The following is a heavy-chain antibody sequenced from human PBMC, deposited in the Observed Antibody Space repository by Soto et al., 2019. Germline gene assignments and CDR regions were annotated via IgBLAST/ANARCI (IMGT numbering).Heavy chain of an antibody. CDR2: IYHSGST. J-gene: IGHJ6*02. V-gene: IGHV4-4*02. CDR3: ARDKLWTDYYYGMDV. Sequence: SETLSLTXAVSGGSISSSNWWSWVRQPPGKGLEWIGEIYHSGSTNYNPSLKSRVTISVDKSKNQFSLKLSSVTAADTAVYYCARDKLWTDYYYGMDVWGQGTTVTVSS. D-gene: IGHD2-21*01. CDR1: GGSISSSNW.